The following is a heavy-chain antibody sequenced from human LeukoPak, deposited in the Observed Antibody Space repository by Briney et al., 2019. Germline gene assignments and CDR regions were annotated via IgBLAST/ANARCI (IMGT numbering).Heavy chain of an antibody. Sequence: GGSLRLSCAASEFSVGSNYMTWVRQAPGKGLEWVSLIYSGGSTYYADSVKGRFTISRDNAKNSLYLQMNSLRAEDTAVYYCARDKDDFDAFDIWGQGTMVTVSS. J-gene: IGHJ3*02. CDR1: EFSVGSNY. CDR2: IYSGGST. V-gene: IGHV3-66*01. CDR3: ARDKDDFDAFDI. D-gene: IGHD3-3*01.